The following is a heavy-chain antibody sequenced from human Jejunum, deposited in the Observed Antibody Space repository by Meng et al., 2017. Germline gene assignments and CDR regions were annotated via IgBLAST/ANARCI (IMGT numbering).Heavy chain of an antibody. CDR1: GFTLGDYW. CDR2: INTDGSST. D-gene: IGHD5-24*01. V-gene: IGHV3-74*01. CDR3: VRDYSGYTHEFDY. Sequence: EVQLVESGGGVGQPGGSLRYPFPASGFTLGDYWMHWVRQDPGQGLVWVSHINTDGSSTKYADSVKGRFTISRDNAKNTLYLQMNSLRAEDTAVYYCVRDYSGYTHEFDYWGLGTLVTVSS. J-gene: IGHJ4*02.